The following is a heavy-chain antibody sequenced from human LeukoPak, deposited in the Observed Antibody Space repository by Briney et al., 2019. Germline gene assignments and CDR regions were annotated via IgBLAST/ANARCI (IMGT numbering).Heavy chain of an antibody. D-gene: IGHD3-22*01. CDR3: AKDYYDSSGYPWEDAFDI. Sequence: GGSLRLSCAASGFTFSSYSMNWVRQAPGKGLEWVAFIRYDGSNKYYADSVKGRFTISRDNSKNTLYLQMNSLRAEDTAVYYCAKDYYDSSGYPWEDAFDIWGQGTMVTVSS. J-gene: IGHJ3*02. CDR2: IRYDGSNK. CDR1: GFTFSSYS. V-gene: IGHV3-30*02.